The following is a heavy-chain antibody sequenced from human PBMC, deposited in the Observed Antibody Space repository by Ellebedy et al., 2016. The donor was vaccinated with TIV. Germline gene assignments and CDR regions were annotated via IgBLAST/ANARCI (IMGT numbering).Heavy chain of an antibody. CDR2: IYYSGST. CDR1: GGSISSGGYY. Sequence: SETLSLTXTVSGGSISSGGYYWSWIRQHPGKGLEWIGYIYYSGSTNYNPSLKSRVTISVDTSKNQFSLKLSSVTAADTAVYYCARRKGFDGYCSGGSCNNWFDPWGQGTLVTVSS. J-gene: IGHJ5*02. D-gene: IGHD2-15*01. V-gene: IGHV4-61*08. CDR3: ARRKGFDGYCSGGSCNNWFDP.